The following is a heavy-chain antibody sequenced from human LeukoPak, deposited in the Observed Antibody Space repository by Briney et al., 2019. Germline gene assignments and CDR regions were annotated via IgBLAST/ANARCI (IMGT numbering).Heavy chain of an antibody. Sequence: GGSLRLSCAASGFTFSSYAMHWVRQAPGKGLEWVAVISYDGSNKYYADSVKGRFTISRDNSKNTLYLQMNSLRAEDTAVYYCAKGDDYSTRGFDYWGQGTLVTVSS. CDR2: ISYDGSNK. D-gene: IGHD5-24*01. CDR3: AKGDDYSTRGFDY. J-gene: IGHJ4*02. V-gene: IGHV3-30-3*01. CDR1: GFTFSSYA.